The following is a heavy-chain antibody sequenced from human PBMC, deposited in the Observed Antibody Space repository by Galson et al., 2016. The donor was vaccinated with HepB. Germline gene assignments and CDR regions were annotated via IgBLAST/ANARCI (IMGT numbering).Heavy chain of an antibody. CDR2: IKQDGSEK. D-gene: IGHD4-17*01. Sequence: SLRLSCAASGFISSSYWMSWVRQAPGKGLEWVANIKQDGSEKYYMDSVKGRFTISRDNAKNSLYLQMSSLRAEETALYYCARYGDYVGVYSWGQGTLVTVSS. CDR3: ARYGDYVGVYS. CDR1: GFISSSYW. V-gene: IGHV3-7*03. J-gene: IGHJ4*02.